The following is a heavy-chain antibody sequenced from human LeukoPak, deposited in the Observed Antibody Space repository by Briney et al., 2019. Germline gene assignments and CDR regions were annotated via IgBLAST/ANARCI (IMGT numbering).Heavy chain of an antibody. Sequence: PGGSLRLSCAASGFTFSSYAMSWVRQAPGKGLEWVSAISGSGGSTYYADSVKGRFTISRDNSKNTLYLQMNSLRAEDTALYYCAKSKKDYYYGMDVWGQGTTVTVSS. CDR3: AKSKKDYYYGMDV. CDR2: ISGSGGST. J-gene: IGHJ6*02. V-gene: IGHV3-23*01. CDR1: GFTFSSYA.